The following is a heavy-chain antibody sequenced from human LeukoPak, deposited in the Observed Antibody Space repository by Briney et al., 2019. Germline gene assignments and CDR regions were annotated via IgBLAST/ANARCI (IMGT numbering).Heavy chain of an antibody. Sequence: SETLSLTCNVSGGSISSDYWSWIRQPAGKGLEWIGRINTSGTSNYNPSLRSRVTMSVDTSRNQFSLNLTSVTAADTAVYYCARFGGIAAAGTSPGGLDYWGQGTLVTVSS. CDR2: INTSGTS. CDR1: GGSISSDY. J-gene: IGHJ4*02. D-gene: IGHD6-13*01. V-gene: IGHV4-4*07. CDR3: ARFGGIAAAGTSPGGLDY.